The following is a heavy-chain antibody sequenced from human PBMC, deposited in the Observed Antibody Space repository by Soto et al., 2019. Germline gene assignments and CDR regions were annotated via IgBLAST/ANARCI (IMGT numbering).Heavy chain of an antibody. CDR3: ARGSDYYDSRINLYFDL. V-gene: IGHV4-4*07. D-gene: IGHD3-22*01. CDR1: GGSISSYY. Sequence: QVQLQESGPGLVKPSETLSLTCTVSGGSISSYYWSWIRQPAGKGLEWIGRIYTSGSTNYNPSLKSRVTMSVDTSKNQFSLKLSSVTAADTAVYYCARGSDYYDSRINLYFDLWGRGTLVTVSS. J-gene: IGHJ2*01. CDR2: IYTSGST.